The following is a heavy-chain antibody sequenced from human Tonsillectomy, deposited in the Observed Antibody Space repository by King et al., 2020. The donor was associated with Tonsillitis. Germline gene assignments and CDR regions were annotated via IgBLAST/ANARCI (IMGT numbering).Heavy chain of an antibody. V-gene: IGHV1-2*02. D-gene: IGHD1-26*01. J-gene: IGHJ4*02. CDR2: INPNSGGT. CDR1: GYTFTGYY. Sequence: VQLVESGAEVKKPGASVKGSCKASGYTFTGYYIHWGRQAPGQGLEWMGWINPNSGGTDYAQKCQGRVTMTRDTFITTAYMDLSRLRSDDTALYYCARARGGSYLFAYWGQGTLVTVSS. CDR3: ARARGGSYLFAY.